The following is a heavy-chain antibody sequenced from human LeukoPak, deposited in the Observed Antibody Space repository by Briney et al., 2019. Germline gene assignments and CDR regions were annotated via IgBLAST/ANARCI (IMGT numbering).Heavy chain of an antibody. CDR2: INAGNGNT. D-gene: IGHD1-20*01. CDR1: GYTFTSYA. CDR3: ARDSGTITGTNMGADAFDI. J-gene: IGHJ3*02. Sequence: ASVKVSCKASGYTFTSYAMHWVRQAPGQRLEWMGWINAGNGNTKYSQEFQGRVTITRDTSASTAYMELSSLRSEDMAVYYCARDSGTITGTNMGADAFDIWGQGTMVTVSS. V-gene: IGHV1-3*03.